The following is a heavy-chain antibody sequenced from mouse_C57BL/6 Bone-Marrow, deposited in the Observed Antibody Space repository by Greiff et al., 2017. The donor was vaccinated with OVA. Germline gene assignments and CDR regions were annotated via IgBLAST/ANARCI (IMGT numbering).Heavy chain of an antibody. V-gene: IGHV5-2*01. D-gene: IGHD2-5*01. CDR3: ARHGAYYSNYGAMDY. CDR2: INSDGGST. Sequence: DVKLVESGGGLVQPGESLKLSCESNEYEFPSHDMSWVRKTPEKRLELVAAINSDGGSTYYPDTMERRFIISRDNTKKTLYLQMSSLRSEDTALYYCARHGAYYSNYGAMDYWGQGTSVTVSS. CDR1: EYEFPSHD. J-gene: IGHJ4*01.